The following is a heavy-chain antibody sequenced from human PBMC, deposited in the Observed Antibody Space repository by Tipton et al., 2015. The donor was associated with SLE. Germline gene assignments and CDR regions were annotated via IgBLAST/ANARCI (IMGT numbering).Heavy chain of an antibody. V-gene: IGHV4-61*09. CDR3: ARVEVTIAGKDDAFDI. CDR2: VHTIGTT. D-gene: IGHD4-17*01. Sequence: TLSLTCSVSSGSIKNGSVYWSWPRQPAGKGLEWIGHVHTIGTTKYKPSLKSRVTISLDTSKNEFSLRLTSVAAADTAVYYCARVEVTIAGKDDAFDIWGQGTKVTVSS. CDR1: SGSIKNGSVY. J-gene: IGHJ3*02.